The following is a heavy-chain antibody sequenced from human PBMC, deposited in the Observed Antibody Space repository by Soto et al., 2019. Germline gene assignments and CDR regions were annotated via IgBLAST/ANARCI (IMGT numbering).Heavy chain of an antibody. Sequence: GGALRLSCAAPGFTFCSYALSWVPQAPGKGLEWVSAISGSGGSTYYADSVRGRFTISRDNSKNTLYLQMNSLRAEDTAVYYCAKARGGYYFDYWGQGTLVTVSS. J-gene: IGHJ4*02. CDR1: GFTFCSYA. CDR3: AKARGGYYFDY. D-gene: IGHD1-26*01. V-gene: IGHV3-23*01. CDR2: ISGSGGST.